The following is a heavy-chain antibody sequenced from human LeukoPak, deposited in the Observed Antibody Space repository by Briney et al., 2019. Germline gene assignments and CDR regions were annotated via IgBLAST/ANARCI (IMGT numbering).Heavy chain of an antibody. CDR3: ARLRGVVLASTDAFDL. D-gene: IGHD2-21*01. CDR1: GFTFSSYG. Sequence: PGGSLRLSCAASGFTFSSYGMSWVRQAPGKGLEWVSAISGSGGSTYYADSVKGRFTISRDNSKNTLYLQMNSLRAEDTAVYYCARLRGVVLASTDAFDLWGQGTVVTVSP. J-gene: IGHJ3*01. CDR2: ISGSGGST. V-gene: IGHV3-23*01.